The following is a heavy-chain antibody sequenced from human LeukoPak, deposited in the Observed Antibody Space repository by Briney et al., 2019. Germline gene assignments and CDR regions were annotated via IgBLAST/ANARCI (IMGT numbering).Heavy chain of an antibody. CDR1: GFTFSSYG. D-gene: IGHD3-3*01. J-gene: IGHJ4*02. V-gene: IGHV3-48*01. Sequence: GRSLRLSCAASGFTFSSYGMSWVRQAPGKGLEWVSYITSSSSTIYYADSVKGRFTISRDNAKNSLYLQMNSLRAEDTAVYYCARDREPHDFWSGYNDYWGQGTLVTVSS. CDR3: ARDREPHDFWSGYNDY. CDR2: ITSSSSTI.